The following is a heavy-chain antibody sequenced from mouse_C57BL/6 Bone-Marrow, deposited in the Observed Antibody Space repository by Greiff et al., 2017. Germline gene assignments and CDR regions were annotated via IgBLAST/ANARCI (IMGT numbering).Heavy chain of an antibody. D-gene: IGHD1-1*01. CDR1: GYTFTSYW. CDR3: ASGFITTASEYFDY. J-gene: IGHJ2*01. Sequence: VQLQQPGAELVKPGASVKMSCKASGYTFTSYWITWVKQRPGQGLEWIGDIYPGSGSTNYNEKFKSKATLTVDTSSSTAYMQRSSLTSEDSAVYYCASGFITTASEYFDYWGQGTTLTVSS. CDR2: IYPGSGST. V-gene: IGHV1-55*01.